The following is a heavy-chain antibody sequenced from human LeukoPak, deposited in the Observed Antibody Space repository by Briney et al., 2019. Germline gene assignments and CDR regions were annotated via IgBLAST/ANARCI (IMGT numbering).Heavy chain of an antibody. CDR3: ARASRDSSTWSHYHYYAVDV. CDR2: ISAYNGNT. CDR1: GGTFSSYA. V-gene: IGHV1-18*01. Sequence: ASVKVSCKASGGTFSSYAISWVRQAPGQGLEWMGWISAYNGNTNYAQKLQGRVTMTTDTSTSTAYMELRSLRSDDTAVYFCARASRDSSTWSHYHYYAVDVWGQGTTVTVSS. J-gene: IGHJ6*02. D-gene: IGHD6-13*01.